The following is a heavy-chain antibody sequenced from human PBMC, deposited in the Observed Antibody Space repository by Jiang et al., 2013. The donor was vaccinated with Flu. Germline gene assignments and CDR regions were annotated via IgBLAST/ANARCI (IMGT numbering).Heavy chain of an antibody. J-gene: IGHJ5*02. CDR1: GGSISSYY. Sequence: LLKPSETLSLTCTGSGGSISSYYWSWIRQPPGKRLEWIGYIYYSGSTNYNPSLKSRVSMSVDTSKNQFSLKLSSVTAADTAIYYCARAFSNWFDPWGQGTLVTVSS. D-gene: IGHD3-3*01. V-gene: IGHV4-59*01. CDR3: ARAFSNWFDP. CDR2: IYYSGST.